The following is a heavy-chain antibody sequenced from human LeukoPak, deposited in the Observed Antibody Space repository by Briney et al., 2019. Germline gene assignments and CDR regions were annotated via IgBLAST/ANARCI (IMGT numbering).Heavy chain of an antibody. V-gene: IGHV4-59*01. CDR3: ARASRYYYEDY. D-gene: IGHD3-22*01. Sequence: SETLSLTCTVSGGSIGSYYWSWIRQPPGKGLEWIGYIYYSGSTNYNPSLKSRVTISVDTSKNQFSLKLSSVTAADTAVYYCARASRYYYEDYWGQGTLVTVSS. CDR2: IYYSGST. CDR1: GGSIGSYY. J-gene: IGHJ4*02.